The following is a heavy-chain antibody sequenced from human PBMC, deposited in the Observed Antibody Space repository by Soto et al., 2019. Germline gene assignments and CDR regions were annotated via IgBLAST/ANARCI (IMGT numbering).Heavy chain of an antibody. J-gene: IGHJ6*02. CDR1: GFTFTNSA. CDR3: ARDVLSSTRGSLLWSLDV. V-gene: IGHV1-58*01. CDR2: IVVGSGNT. Sequence: SVKVSCKASGFTFTNSAVQWVRQARGQRIEWIGWIVVGSGNTNYAQKFQERVTITRDMSTSTAYMELNSLRSEDTAVYFCARDVLSSTRGSLLWSLDVWGQGTTVTVSS. D-gene: IGHD3-10*01.